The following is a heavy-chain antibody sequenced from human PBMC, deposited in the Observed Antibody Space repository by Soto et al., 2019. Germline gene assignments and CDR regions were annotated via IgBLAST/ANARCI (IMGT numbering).Heavy chain of an antibody. CDR1: GFTFNDFE. D-gene: IGHD3-10*01. J-gene: IGHJ4*02. Sequence: EVQLLESGGGLVQPGGSLRLSCGVSGFTFNDFEMNWVRQAPGKGLEWLAYIDGSGTTKKYADSVRGRFTLSRDNPNNSLFLQMSSLSAADTAIYYCARGFGRFNYWGQGTLVSVSS. CDR2: IDGSGTTK. CDR3: ARGFGRFNY. V-gene: IGHV3-48*03.